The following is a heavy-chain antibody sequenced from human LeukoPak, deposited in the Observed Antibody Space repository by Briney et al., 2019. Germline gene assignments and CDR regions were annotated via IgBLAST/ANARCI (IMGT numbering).Heavy chain of an antibody. CDR2: INNDGSYA. CDR1: GFPFSSYW. J-gene: IGHJ4*02. V-gene: IGHV3-74*01. Sequence: GGSLRLSCVASGFPFSSYWLHRVRQAPGKGLVWISHINNDGSYATYAESVKGRFTISRDNAKNTLFLQMNSLRAEDTAVYYCARINYEGDSWGQGTLVTVSS. D-gene: IGHD3-16*01. CDR3: ARINYEGDS.